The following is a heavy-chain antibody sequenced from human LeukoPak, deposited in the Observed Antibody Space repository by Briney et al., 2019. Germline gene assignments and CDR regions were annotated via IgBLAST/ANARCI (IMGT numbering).Heavy chain of an antibody. Sequence: SETLSLTCAVYGGSFSGYYWGWIRQPPGKGLEWIGEINHSGSTNYNPSLKSRVTISVDTSKNQFSLKLSSVTAADTAVYYCARRGNSVSSSWFDPWGQGTLVTVSS. D-gene: IGHD2-2*01. CDR2: INHSGST. CDR1: GGSFSGYY. CDR3: ARRGNSVSSSWFDP. V-gene: IGHV4-34*01. J-gene: IGHJ5*02.